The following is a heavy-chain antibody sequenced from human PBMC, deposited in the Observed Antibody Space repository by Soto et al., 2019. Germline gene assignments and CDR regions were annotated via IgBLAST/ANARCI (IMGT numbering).Heavy chain of an antibody. Sequence: SETLSLTCAVYGGSFSGYYWSWIRQPPGKGLEWIGEIYHSGSTYYTPSLKSRVTISVDTSKNQFSLKLSSVTAADTAVYYCASVAVARNYYFDYWGQGTLVTVSS. V-gene: IGHV4-34*01. CDR3: ASVAVARNYYFDY. CDR1: GGSFSGYY. J-gene: IGHJ4*02. D-gene: IGHD6-19*01. CDR2: IYHSGST.